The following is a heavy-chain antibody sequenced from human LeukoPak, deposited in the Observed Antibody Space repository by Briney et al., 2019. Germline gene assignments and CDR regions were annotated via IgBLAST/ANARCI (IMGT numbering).Heavy chain of an antibody. J-gene: IGHJ6*02. CDR1: GFTFSTYT. CDR2: ISSDGGST. D-gene: IGHD1-1*01. V-gene: IGHV3-23*01. CDR3: AKAPVTIYYYYYGMDV. Sequence: GGSLRLSCAASGFTFSTYTMNWVRQAPGKGLEWVSAISSDGGSTYYAESVKGRFTISRDNSKNMLYLQVNSLRAEDTAVYYCAKAPVTIYYYYYGMDVWGQGTTVTVSS.